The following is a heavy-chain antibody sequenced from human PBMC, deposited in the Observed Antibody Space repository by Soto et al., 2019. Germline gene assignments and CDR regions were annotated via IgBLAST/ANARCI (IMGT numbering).Heavy chain of an antibody. Sequence: XTLSLPGSVSGXLISSVEYWGWVLQTPGKGLEWLGSIDYSGRTYYSPSLKSRVSTSVDLSKNQLSLKLRSVTAADTAVYFCARDLSSGYDSYYFAYWGQGTLVTVSS. CDR3: ARDLSSGYDSYYFAY. V-gene: IGHV4-38-2*02. CDR1: GXLISSVEY. D-gene: IGHD3-22*01. J-gene: IGHJ4*02. CDR2: IDYSGRT.